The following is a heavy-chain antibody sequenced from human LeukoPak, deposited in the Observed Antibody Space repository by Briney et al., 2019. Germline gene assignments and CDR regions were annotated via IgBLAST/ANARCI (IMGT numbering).Heavy chain of an antibody. V-gene: IGHV4-39*01. Sequence: SETLSLTCTVSVGSISSSSYYWGWIRQPPGKGLEWIGSIYYSGSTYYNPSLKSRVTISVDTSKNQFSLELSSVTAADTAVYYCARHALGSFDYWGQGTLVTVSS. J-gene: IGHJ4*02. CDR1: VGSISSSSYY. CDR2: IYYSGST. D-gene: IGHD1-26*01. CDR3: ARHALGSFDY.